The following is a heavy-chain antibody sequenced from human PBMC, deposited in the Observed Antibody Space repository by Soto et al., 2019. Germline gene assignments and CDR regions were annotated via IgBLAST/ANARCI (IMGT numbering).Heavy chain of an antibody. J-gene: IGHJ4*02. Sequence: PGGSLRLSCAASGFTFSNAWMSWVRQAPGKGLEWVGRIKSKTDGGTTDYAAPVKGRFTISRDDSKNTLYLQMNSLKTEDTAVYYCTTEYSDSSGYYPPADYWGQGTLVTVSS. CDR2: IKSKTDGGTT. D-gene: IGHD3-22*01. CDR1: GFTFSNAW. CDR3: TTEYSDSSGYYPPADY. V-gene: IGHV3-15*01.